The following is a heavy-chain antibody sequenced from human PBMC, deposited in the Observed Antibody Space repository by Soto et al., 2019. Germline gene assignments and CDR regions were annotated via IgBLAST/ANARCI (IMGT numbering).Heavy chain of an antibody. V-gene: IGHV4-30-2*01. J-gene: IGHJ4*02. CDR1: GGPVSSGGYS. CDR3: ARVGSSGWSPDY. D-gene: IGHD6-19*01. Sequence: QLQLQESGSGLVKPSQTVSLTCAVSGGPVSSGGYSWSWIRQPPGKGLEWIGYIYHTGNPYYNPSLMSRVTLSIDRSKNQFSLRLSSVTAADTAVYYCARVGSSGWSPDYWGQGTLVTVSS. CDR2: IYHTGNP.